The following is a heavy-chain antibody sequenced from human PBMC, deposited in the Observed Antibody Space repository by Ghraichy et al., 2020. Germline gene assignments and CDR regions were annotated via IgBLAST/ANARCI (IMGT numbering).Heavy chain of an antibody. V-gene: IGHV3-23*01. CDR2: ISGSGGST. Sequence: SCAASGFTFSSYAMSWVRQAPGKGLEWVSAISGSGGSTYYADSVKGRFTISRDNSKNTLYLQMNSLRAEDTAVYYCAKSPTWDYYDSSGYFYYWGQGTLVTVSS. D-gene: IGHD3-22*01. CDR1: GFTFSSYA. J-gene: IGHJ4*02. CDR3: AKSPTWDYYDSSGYFYY.